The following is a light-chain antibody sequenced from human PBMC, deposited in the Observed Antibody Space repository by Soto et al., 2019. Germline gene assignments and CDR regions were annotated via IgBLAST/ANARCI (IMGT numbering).Light chain of an antibody. Sequence: DIQMAQSPSSLSASVGDRVTITCRASRNIDTYLSWYQQKAGKAPKLLIFATSTLQSGVPSRFSGSGSGTDLTLTISSLQPEDFGTNYCHQTFTPPLTVGGGTRVEIK. V-gene: IGKV1-39*01. CDR1: RNIDTY. J-gene: IGKJ4*01. CDR2: ATS. CDR3: HQTFTPPLT.